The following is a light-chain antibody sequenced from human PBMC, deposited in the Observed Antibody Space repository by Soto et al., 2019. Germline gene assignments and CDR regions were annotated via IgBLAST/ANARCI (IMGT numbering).Light chain of an antibody. J-gene: IGLJ3*02. Sequence: QSVLTQPPSVSGAPGQRVTISCTGSSSNIGAGYDVHWYQQLPGTAPKLLIYGNNNRPSGVPDRFSGSKSGTSVSLAITGLQAEDEADYYCQSYDSSLSAGVFGGGTKVTVL. CDR3: QSYDSSLSAGV. CDR1: SSNIGAGYD. V-gene: IGLV1-40*01. CDR2: GNN.